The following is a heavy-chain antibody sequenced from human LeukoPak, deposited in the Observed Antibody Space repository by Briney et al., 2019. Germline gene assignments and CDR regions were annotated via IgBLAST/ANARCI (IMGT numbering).Heavy chain of an antibody. CDR3: ARGSNLYGINY. V-gene: IGHV4-34*01. CDR2: INHSGST. Sequence: SETLSLTCAVYGGSFSGYYWSWIRQPPGKGLEWIGEINHSGSTNYNPSLKSRVTISVDTSKNQFSLKLSSVTAADTAVYYCARGSNLYGINYWGQGTLVTASS. J-gene: IGHJ4*02. D-gene: IGHD4-17*01. CDR1: GGSFSGYY.